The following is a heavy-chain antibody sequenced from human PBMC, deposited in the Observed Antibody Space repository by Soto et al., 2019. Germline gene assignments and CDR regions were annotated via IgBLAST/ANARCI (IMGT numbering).Heavy chain of an antibody. CDR2: ISSSSSTI. CDR1: GFTFSSYS. J-gene: IGHJ6*02. V-gene: IGHV3-48*02. CDR3: ARMLELELLSYYCGMDV. D-gene: IGHD1-7*01. Sequence: GGSLRLSCAASGFTFSSYSMNWVRQAPGKGLEWVSYISSSSSTIYYADSVKGRFTISRDNAKNSLYLQMNSLRDEDTAVYYCARMLELELLSYYCGMDVWGQGTTVTVSS.